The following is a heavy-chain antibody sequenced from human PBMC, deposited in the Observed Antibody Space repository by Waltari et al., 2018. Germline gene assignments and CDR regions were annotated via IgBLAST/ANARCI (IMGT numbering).Heavy chain of an antibody. CDR1: GGSISSSSYY. D-gene: IGHD3-22*01. J-gene: IGHJ4*02. CDR3: ARLTYYYDSSGYYPIDY. CDR2: IYYSGST. Sequence: QLQLQESGPGLVKPSETLSLTCTVSGGSISSSSYYWGWFRQPPGKGLEWIGSIYYSGSTYYNPSLKSRVTISVDTSKNQFSLKLSSVTAADTAVYYCARLTYYYDSSGYYPIDYWGQGTLVTVSS. V-gene: IGHV4-39*01.